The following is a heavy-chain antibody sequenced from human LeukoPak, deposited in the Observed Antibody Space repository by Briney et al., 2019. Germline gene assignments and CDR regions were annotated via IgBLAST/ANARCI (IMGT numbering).Heavy chain of an antibody. CDR1: GYTFTGYY. Sequence: GASVTVSCKASGYTFTGYYMHWVRQAPGQGLEWMGWINPNSGGTNYAQTIQGRVTITRDTSISTAYMELSRVRCDDTAVYYCTREGREQWRGLNAWGQGTLVTVSS. J-gene: IGHJ5*02. V-gene: IGHV1-2*02. CDR2: INPNSGGT. CDR3: TREGREQWRGLNA. D-gene: IGHD6-19*01.